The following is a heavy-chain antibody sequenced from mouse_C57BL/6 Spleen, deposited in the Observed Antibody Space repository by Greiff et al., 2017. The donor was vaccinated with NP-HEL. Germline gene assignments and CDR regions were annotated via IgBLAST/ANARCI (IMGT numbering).Heavy chain of an antibody. Sequence: EVQLQQSGPELVKPGASVKMSCKASGYTFTDYNMHWVKQSHGKSLEWIGYIKPKNGGTSYNQKFKGKAKLTVNKAYSTAYMELRSLTSEESAVYYCATKGGTGYFDYWGQGTTLTVSS. D-gene: IGHD3-3*01. CDR3: ATKGGTGYFDY. J-gene: IGHJ2*01. CDR1: GYTFTDYN. CDR2: IKPKNGGT. V-gene: IGHV1-22*01.